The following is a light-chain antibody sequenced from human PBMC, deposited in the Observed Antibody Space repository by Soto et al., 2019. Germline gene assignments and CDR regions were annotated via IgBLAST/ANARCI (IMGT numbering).Light chain of an antibody. CDR3: AACDDSLNGAV. CDR1: SSNIGSNT. Sequence: QSVLTQPPSASGTPGQRVTISCSGSSSNIGSNTVNWYQQLPGTAPKLLIYGNNQRPSGVPDRFSGSKSCTSASLAISGLQSEDEADYYCAACDDSLNGAVFGGGTKLTVL. V-gene: IGLV1-44*01. J-gene: IGLJ2*01. CDR2: GNN.